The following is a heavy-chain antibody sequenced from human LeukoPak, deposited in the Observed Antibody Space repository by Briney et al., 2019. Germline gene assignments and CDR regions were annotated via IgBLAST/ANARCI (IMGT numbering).Heavy chain of an antibody. Sequence: SETLSLTCTVCGGSISSYYWSWNRQPPGKGLEWIGYIYYSGSANYNPSLKSRVTISVDTSKNQFSLKLSSVTAADTAVYYCARGGLSTRAPTYNWFDPWGQGTLVTVSS. CDR1: GGSISSYY. J-gene: IGHJ5*02. D-gene: IGHD2-2*01. V-gene: IGHV4-59*01. CDR3: ARGGLSTRAPTYNWFDP. CDR2: IYYSGSA.